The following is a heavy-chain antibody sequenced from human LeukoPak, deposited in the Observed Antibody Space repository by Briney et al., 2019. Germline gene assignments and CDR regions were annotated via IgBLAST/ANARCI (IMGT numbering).Heavy chain of an antibody. CDR1: GFSFRTYA. CDR3: SSKLFGDY. J-gene: IGHJ4*02. D-gene: IGHD2-21*01. Sequence: GGSLRPSCAASGFSFRTYAMNWVRQAPGKGLEWVSTISSNGGSTYFTDSVKGRFTISRDNSKNTLYLQMNSLRAEDTAIYYCSSKLFGDYWGQGTLVTVSS. CDR2: ISSNGGST. V-gene: IGHV3-23*01.